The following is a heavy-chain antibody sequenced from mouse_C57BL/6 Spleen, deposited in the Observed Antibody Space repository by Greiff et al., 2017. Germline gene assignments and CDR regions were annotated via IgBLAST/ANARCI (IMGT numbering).Heavy chain of an antibody. CDR3: ATCGSSYCYAMGY. CDR2: IYPGSGNT. CDR1: GYTFTDYY. Sequence: QVQLKQSGAELVRPGASVKLSCKASGYTFTDYYINWVKQRPGQGLEWIARIYPGSGNTYYNEKFKGKATLTAETSSSTAYMQLSSLTSEDSAVYFCATCGSSYCYAMGYWGQGTSVTVSS. J-gene: IGHJ4*01. D-gene: IGHD1-1*01. V-gene: IGHV1-76*01.